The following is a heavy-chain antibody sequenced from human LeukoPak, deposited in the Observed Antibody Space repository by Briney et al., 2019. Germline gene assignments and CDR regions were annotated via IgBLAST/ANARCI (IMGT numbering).Heavy chain of an antibody. J-gene: IGHJ5*02. V-gene: IGHV1-69*13. CDR1: GYTFTGYY. CDR3: ARVVNSLWFDP. CDR2: IIPIFGTA. D-gene: IGHD2/OR15-2a*01. Sequence: AASVKVSCKASGYTFTGYYMHWVRQAPGQGLEWMGGIIPIFGTANYAQKFQGRVTITADESTSTAYMELSSLRSEDTAVYYCARVVNSLWFDPWGQGTLVTVSS.